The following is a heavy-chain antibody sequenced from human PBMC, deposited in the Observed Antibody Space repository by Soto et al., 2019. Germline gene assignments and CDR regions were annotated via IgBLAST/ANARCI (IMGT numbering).Heavy chain of an antibody. V-gene: IGHV4-34*01. CDR2: MDHSGST. J-gene: IGHJ4*02. Sequence: QVQLQQWGAGLLKPSETLSLTCAVYGGSFSGYCWSWSRQPPGKGLEWMGEMDHSGSTNYNPSLQSRVTISVDTSKNQFSLKLSSVPAADTAVYYSARPNGVSSRDFDYWGQGNLVNVSS. CDR1: GGSFSGYC. D-gene: IGHD2-8*01. CDR3: ARPNGVSSRDFDY.